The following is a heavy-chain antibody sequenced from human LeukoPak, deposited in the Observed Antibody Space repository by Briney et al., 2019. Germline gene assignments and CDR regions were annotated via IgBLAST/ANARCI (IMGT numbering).Heavy chain of an antibody. Sequence: SETLSLTCTVSGGSISSSSYYWGWIRQPPGKGLEWIGSIYYSGSTYYNPSLKSRVTISVDTSKNQFSLKLSSVTAADTAVYHCARREYSSSYDYWGQGTLVTVSS. CDR2: IYYSGST. CDR1: GGSISSSSYY. J-gene: IGHJ4*02. D-gene: IGHD6-6*01. CDR3: ARREYSSSYDY. V-gene: IGHV4-39*01.